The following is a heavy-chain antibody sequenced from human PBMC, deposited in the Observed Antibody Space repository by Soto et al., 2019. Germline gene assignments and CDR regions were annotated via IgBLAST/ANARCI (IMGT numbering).Heavy chain of an antibody. CDR2: ISAYNGNT. Sequence: ASVKVSCKASGYTFTSYGISWVRQAPGQGLEWMGWISAYNGNTNYAQKLQGRVTMTTDTSTSTAYMELRSLRSDDTAVYYCARAWIDDSSGYYWEHDAFDLWGQGTMVTVSS. CDR1: GYTFTSYG. CDR3: ARAWIDDSSGYYWEHDAFDL. V-gene: IGHV1-18*01. J-gene: IGHJ3*01. D-gene: IGHD3-22*01.